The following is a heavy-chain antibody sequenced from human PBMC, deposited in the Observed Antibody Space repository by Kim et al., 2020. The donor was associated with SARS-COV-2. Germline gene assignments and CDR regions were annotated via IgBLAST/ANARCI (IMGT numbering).Heavy chain of an antibody. Sequence: SETLSLTCTVSGGSIISGGYYWSWIRQHPGKGLEWIGYISYSGSTYYNPSLKSRVTISVDTSKNQFSLNLSSVTAADTAVYYCVRDGAATSTPFDYWGQGTLVTVSS. J-gene: IGHJ4*02. D-gene: IGHD6-13*01. CDR3: VRDGAATSTPFDY. CDR1: GGSIISGGYY. V-gene: IGHV4-31*03. CDR2: ISYSGST.